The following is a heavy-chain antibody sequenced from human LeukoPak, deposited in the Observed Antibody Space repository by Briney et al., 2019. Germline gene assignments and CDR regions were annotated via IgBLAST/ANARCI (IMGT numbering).Heavy chain of an antibody. J-gene: IGHJ4*02. CDR1: GGSISSGSYY. Sequence: SQTLSLTCTVSGGSISSGSYYWSWIRQPAGKGLEWIGRIYTSGSTNYNPSLKSRVTISVDTSKNQFSLKLSSVTAADTAVYYCARDYCGSGSHDYWGQGTLVTVSS. D-gene: IGHD3-10*01. CDR3: ARDYCGSGSHDY. CDR2: IYTSGST. V-gene: IGHV4-61*02.